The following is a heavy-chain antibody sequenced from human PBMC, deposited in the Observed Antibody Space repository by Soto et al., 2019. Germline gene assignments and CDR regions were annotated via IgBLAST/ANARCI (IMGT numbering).Heavy chain of an antibody. D-gene: IGHD3-3*01. V-gene: IGHV1-18*01. CDR3: ARDRVDDFSVFDP. J-gene: IGHJ5*02. Sequence: ASVKVSCKASGYTFTSYGISWLRQAPGQGLEWMGWISAYNGNTNYAQKLQGRVTMTTDTFTSTAYMELRSLRSDDTAVYYCARDRVDDFSVFDPWGQGTLVTVSS. CDR2: ISAYNGNT. CDR1: GYTFTSYG.